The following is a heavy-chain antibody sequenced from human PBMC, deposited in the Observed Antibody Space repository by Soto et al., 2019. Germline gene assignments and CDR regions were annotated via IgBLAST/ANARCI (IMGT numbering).Heavy chain of an antibody. CDR2: IYHSGST. D-gene: IGHD1-7*01. CDR1: GGSISSGGYS. J-gene: IGHJ4*02. Sequence: SETLSLTCAVSGGSISSGGYSWSWIRQPPGKGLEWIGYIYHSGSTYYNPSLKSRVTISVDRSKNQFSLKLSSVTAADTAVYYCARALTSNWNYVGFAYWGQGTLVTVSS. CDR3: ARALTSNWNYVGFAY. V-gene: IGHV4-30-2*01.